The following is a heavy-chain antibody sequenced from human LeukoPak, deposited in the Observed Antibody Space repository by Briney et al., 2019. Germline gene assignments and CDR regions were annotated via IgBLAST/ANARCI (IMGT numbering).Heavy chain of an antibody. CDR2: IYYSGST. CDR3: VRDRCSSTSCYTGGDFNWFDP. V-gene: IGHV4-39*02. CDR1: GGSISSSSYY. J-gene: IGHJ5*02. Sequence: SETLSLTCTVSGGSISSSSYYWGWIRQPPGKGLEWIGSIYYSGSTYYNPSLKSRVTISVDTSKNQFSLKLSSVTAADTAVYYCVRDRCSSTSCYTGGDFNWFDPWGQGTLVTVSS. D-gene: IGHD2-2*02.